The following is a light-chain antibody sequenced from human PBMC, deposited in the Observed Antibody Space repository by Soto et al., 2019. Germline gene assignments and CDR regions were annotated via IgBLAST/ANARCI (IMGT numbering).Light chain of an antibody. J-gene: IGKJ1*01. V-gene: IGKV1-39*01. CDR3: QQSYSTPWT. Sequence: DIQMTQSPSSLSASVGGRVTVTCRAIQSISSYLNWYQQKPGKAPNLLIYAASSLQSGVPSRFSGSGSGTDFTLTISSLQPEDFATYYCQQSYSTPWTFGHGTQVDIK. CDR2: AAS. CDR1: QSISSY.